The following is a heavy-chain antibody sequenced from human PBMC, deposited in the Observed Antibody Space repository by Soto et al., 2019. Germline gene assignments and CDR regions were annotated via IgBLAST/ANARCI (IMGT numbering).Heavy chain of an antibody. CDR2: ISYDGSKT. Sequence: QVQLVESGGGMVQPGRSLRLSCAASGFTFSSHGIHWVRQAPGKGLEWVTFISYDGSKTYYADSVKGRFTISRDNSQKPLYRQMNSLRPEDSGVYFCARDWATGGTYFGSDDWGQGTLVTVSS. CDR1: GFTFSSHG. D-gene: IGHD1-26*01. J-gene: IGHJ4*02. CDR3: ARDWATGGTYFGSDD. V-gene: IGHV3-30*03.